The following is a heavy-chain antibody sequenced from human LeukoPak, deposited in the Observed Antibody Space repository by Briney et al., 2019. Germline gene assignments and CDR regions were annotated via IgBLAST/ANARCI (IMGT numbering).Heavy chain of an antibody. CDR1: GFTFSSYW. D-gene: IGHD3-10*01. J-gene: IGHJ6*03. Sequence: GGSLRLSCAASGFTFSSYWMHWVRQAPGKGLVWVSRINSDGSSTSYADSVKGRFTISRDNAKNTLYLQMNSLRAEDTAVYYCAREHIWFGNLLYYYYMDVWGKGTTVTVSS. CDR3: AREHIWFGNLLYYYYMDV. CDR2: INSDGSST. V-gene: IGHV3-74*01.